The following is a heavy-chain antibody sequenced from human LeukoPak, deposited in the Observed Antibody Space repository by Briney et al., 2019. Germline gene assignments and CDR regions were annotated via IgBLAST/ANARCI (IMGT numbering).Heavy chain of an antibody. CDR3: ALADYYDSSGSPFDY. CDR1: GGSISSYY. D-gene: IGHD3-22*01. V-gene: IGHV4-4*07. J-gene: IGHJ4*02. Sequence: PSETLSLTCTVSGGSISSYYWSWIRQPAGKGLEWIGRIYTSGSTNYNPSLKSRVTMSVDTSKNQFSPKLSSVTAADTAVYYCALADYYDSSGSPFDYWGQGTLVTVSS. CDR2: IYTSGST.